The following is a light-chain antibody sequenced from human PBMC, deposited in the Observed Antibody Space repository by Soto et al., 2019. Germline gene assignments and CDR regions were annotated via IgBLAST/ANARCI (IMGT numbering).Light chain of an antibody. CDR3: LSCGSSLSVV. J-gene: IGLJ2*01. V-gene: IGLV1-40*01. CDR1: SSNIGAGYD. CDR2: GNT. Sequence: QSVLTQPPSVSGAPGQRVTISCTGSSSNIGAGYDVHWYQQLPGRAPKLLIYGNTNRPSGVPDRFSGSKSGTSASLAITGLQAEDEADYYCLSCGSSLSVVVGGGTKLTVL.